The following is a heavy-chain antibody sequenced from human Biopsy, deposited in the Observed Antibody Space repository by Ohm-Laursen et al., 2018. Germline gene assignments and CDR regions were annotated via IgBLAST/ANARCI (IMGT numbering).Heavy chain of an antibody. V-gene: IGHV3-48*04. CDR3: ARSPGRDRMDV. CDR1: GFTVNDHA. J-gene: IGHJ6*02. D-gene: IGHD1-14*01. CDR2: INVYSNKK. Sequence: SLRLSCAAAGFTVNDHAMHWVRQAPGRGLEWVSYINVYSNKKYYADSVKGRFIVSRDNDKNSLYLQMNSLRAEDTAVYHCARSPGRDRMDVWGQGTTVTVSS.